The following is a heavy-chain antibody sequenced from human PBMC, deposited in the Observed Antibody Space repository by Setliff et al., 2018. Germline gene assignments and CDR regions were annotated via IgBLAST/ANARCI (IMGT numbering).Heavy chain of an antibody. CDR2: INHSGSP. V-gene: IGHV4-34*01. CDR3: ASGLNNRDSTPGDY. D-gene: IGHD2-21*02. Sequence: PSETLSLTCAVYGDSFSDYYWSWIRQPPGKGLEWIEEINHTGSPNWIGEINHSGSPNYNPSLKSRVTISVDTSKKQYPLNLNSVTAADTAVYYCASGLNNRDSTPGDYWGQGTLVTVSS. CDR1: GDSFSDYY. J-gene: IGHJ4*02.